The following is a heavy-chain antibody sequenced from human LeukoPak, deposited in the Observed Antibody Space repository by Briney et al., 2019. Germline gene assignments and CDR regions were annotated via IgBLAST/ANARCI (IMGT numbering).Heavy chain of an antibody. Sequence: SETLSLTSTVSGGSISSNSYSWGWVRQPPGKGLEWIGSIYYSGSTYYNPSLKSRVTISVDTSKNQFSLKLSSVTAADTAVYYCARHARWLVRRVWYFDLWGRGTLVTVSS. V-gene: IGHV4-39*01. CDR3: ARHARWLVRRVWYFDL. J-gene: IGHJ2*01. D-gene: IGHD6-19*01. CDR1: GGSISSNSYS. CDR2: IYYSGST.